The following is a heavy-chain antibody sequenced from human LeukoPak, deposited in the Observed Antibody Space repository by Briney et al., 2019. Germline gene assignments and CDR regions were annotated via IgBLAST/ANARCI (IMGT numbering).Heavy chain of an antibody. CDR2: IYHSGTT. D-gene: IGHD2-15*01. CDR3: ATRVVPLEGDERGVIGDY. V-gene: IGHV4-38-2*01. CDR1: DYLMSSNHF. Sequence: PSETLSLTRAVSDYLMSSNHFWGWIRQPPGKGLEWIGGIYHSGTTYYNPSLKSRVTLFLDTSKNQFSLKLSSVSTADTAMYFCATRVVPLEGDERGVIGDYWGQGILVTVSS. J-gene: IGHJ4*02.